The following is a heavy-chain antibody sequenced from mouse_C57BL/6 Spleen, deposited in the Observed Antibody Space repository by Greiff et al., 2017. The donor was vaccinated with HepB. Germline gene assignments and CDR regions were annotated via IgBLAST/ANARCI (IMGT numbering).Heavy chain of an antibody. CDR2: ISYSGST. CDR1: GYSLTSGYD. V-gene: IGHV3-1*01. Sequence: EVKLMESGPGMVKPSQSLSLTCTVTGYSLTSGYDWHWIRHFPGNKLEWMGYISYSGSTNYNPSLKSRISITHDTSKNHFFLKLNSVTTEDTATYYCARGGSSYVAWFAYWGQGTLVTVSA. J-gene: IGHJ3*01. D-gene: IGHD1-1*01. CDR3: ARGGSSYVAWFAY.